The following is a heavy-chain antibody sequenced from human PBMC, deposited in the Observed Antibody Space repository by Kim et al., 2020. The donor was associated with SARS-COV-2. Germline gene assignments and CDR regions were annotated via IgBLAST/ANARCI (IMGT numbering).Heavy chain of an antibody. CDR2: ISAYNGNT. D-gene: IGHD2-15*01. CDR3: ARAKPNLVVVVAATPLTWFDP. Sequence: ASVKVSCKASGYTFTSYGISWVRQAPGQGLEWMGWISAYNGNTNYAQKLQGRVTMTTDTSTSTAYMELRSLRSDDTAVYYCARAKPNLVVVVAATPLTWFDPWGQGTLVTVSS. V-gene: IGHV1-18*01. CDR1: GYTFTSYG. J-gene: IGHJ5*02.